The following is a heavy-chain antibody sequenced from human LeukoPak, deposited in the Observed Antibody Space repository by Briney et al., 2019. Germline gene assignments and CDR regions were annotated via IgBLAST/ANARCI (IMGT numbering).Heavy chain of an antibody. CDR3: ARRPGALDAFDI. J-gene: IGHJ3*02. CDR1: GFTFSSHA. V-gene: IGHV3-23*01. Sequence: GGSLRLSCEASGFTFSSHAMIWVRQAPGRGLEWVSGISGSGDTTYYADSVKGRFTISRDNAKNSLYLQMNSVRAEDTAWYYCARRPGALDAFDIWGQGTMVTVSS. CDR2: ISGSGDTT.